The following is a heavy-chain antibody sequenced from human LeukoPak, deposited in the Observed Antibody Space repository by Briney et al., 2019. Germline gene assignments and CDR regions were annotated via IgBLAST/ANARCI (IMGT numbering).Heavy chain of an antibody. J-gene: IGHJ4*02. D-gene: IGHD3-10*01. CDR1: GGSISSGGYY. V-gene: IGHV4-61*02. CDR2: IYTSGST. CDR3: ARDQYYGSGSYN. Sequence: SETLSLTCTVSGGSISSGGYYWNWIRQPAGKGLEWIGRIYTSGSTNYNPSLKSRVTISVDTSKNQFSLKLSSVTAADTAVYYCARDQYYGSGSYNWGQGTLVTVSS.